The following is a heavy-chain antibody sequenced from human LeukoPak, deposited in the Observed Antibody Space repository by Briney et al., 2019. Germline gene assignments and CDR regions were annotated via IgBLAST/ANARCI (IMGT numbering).Heavy chain of an antibody. CDR1: GGSFSGYY. Sequence: SETLSLTRAVYGGSFSGYYWSWIRQPPGKGLEWIGEIDHSGSTNYNPSLKSRVTISVDTSKNQFSLKLSSVTAADTAVYYCATSIAAASKTDYWGQGTLVTVSS. V-gene: IGHV4-34*01. CDR2: IDHSGST. J-gene: IGHJ4*02. D-gene: IGHD6-13*01. CDR3: ATSIAAASKTDY.